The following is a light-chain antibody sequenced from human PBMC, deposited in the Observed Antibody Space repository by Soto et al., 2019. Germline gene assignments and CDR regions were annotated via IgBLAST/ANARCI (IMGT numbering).Light chain of an antibody. CDR3: QQCYMGWT. CDR1: QSIGRF. J-gene: IGKJ1*01. V-gene: IGKV1-5*01. CDR2: DAS. Sequence: DIQVTQSPSTLSASVGDRVTITCLASQSIGRFLAWYQHQPGKAPKLLIYDASTLESGVPSRFSGTGSGTEFTFSITSLQPEDFGTYYCQQCYMGWTFGQGTKV.